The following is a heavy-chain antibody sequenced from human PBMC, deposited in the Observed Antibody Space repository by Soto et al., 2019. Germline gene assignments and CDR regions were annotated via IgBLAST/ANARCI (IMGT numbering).Heavy chain of an antibody. CDR1: GFTFSSYC. V-gene: IGHV3-74*01. CDR3: ARRGAVDGLHY. D-gene: IGHD6-19*01. J-gene: IGHJ4*02. CDR2: INSDGSST. Sequence: EVQLLESGGGLVQPGGSLRVSCAASGFTFSSYCMHWVRQAPGKGLVWVSRINSDGSSTSYADSVKGRFTISRDNAKNKLYLQMNSLRAEDTAIYYCARRGAVDGLHYWGQGTLVTVSS.